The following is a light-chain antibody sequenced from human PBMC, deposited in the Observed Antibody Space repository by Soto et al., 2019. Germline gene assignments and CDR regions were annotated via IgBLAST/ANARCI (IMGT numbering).Light chain of an antibody. CDR3: QQYYSTPMYT. CDR1: QSLLFSTNNKNY. Sequence: IVMTQSPDSLAVSLGERTTIHCKSSQSLLFSTNNKNYFAWYQQKPGQPPKLLIYWASTRESGVPDRFSGSGSGTDFTLTISSLQAEDVAVYYCQQYYSTPMYTFGQGTKLEIK. J-gene: IGKJ2*01. CDR2: WAS. V-gene: IGKV4-1*01.